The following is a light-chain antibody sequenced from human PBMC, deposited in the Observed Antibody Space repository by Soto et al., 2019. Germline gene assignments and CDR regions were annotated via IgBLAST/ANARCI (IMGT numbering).Light chain of an antibody. CDR1: QSIRSY. Sequence: DIQLTQSPSSLSASVGDRVTITCRASQSIRSYLNWYQQKPGKAPKLLIYAASILQTGVSSRFSGSGSGTDFTLTISNLQPEDFATYYCQQTSSTPTFGGGTKVEIK. V-gene: IGKV1-39*01. CDR3: QQTSSTPT. J-gene: IGKJ4*01. CDR2: AAS.